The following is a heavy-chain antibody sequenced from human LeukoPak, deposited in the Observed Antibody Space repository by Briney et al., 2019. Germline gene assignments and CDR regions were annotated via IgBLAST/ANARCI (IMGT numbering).Heavy chain of an antibody. Sequence: PGGSLRLSCAASGFTVSSNYMSWVRQAPGKGLEWVSIIYSVGSTYYADSAKGRFTISRDNSKNTLYLQMNSLRAEDTAVYYCARDFGGVGATGYWGQGTLVTVSS. CDR1: GFTVSSNY. D-gene: IGHD1-26*01. CDR2: IYSVGST. V-gene: IGHV3-66*02. CDR3: ARDFGGVGATGY. J-gene: IGHJ4*02.